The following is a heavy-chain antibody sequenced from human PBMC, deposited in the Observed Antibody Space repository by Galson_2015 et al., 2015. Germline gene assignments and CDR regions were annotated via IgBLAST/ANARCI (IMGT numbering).Heavy chain of an antibody. CDR2: IYPGDSDT. Sequence: QSGAEVKKPGESLKISCKGSGYSFTSYWIGWVRQMPGKGLEWMGIIYPGDSDTRYSPSFQGQVTISADKSISTAYLQWSSLKASDTAMYYCARLPDCSGGSCYPSFDYWGQGTLVTVSS. CDR3: ARLPDCSGGSCYPSFDY. V-gene: IGHV5-51*03. D-gene: IGHD2-15*01. CDR1: GYSFTSYW. J-gene: IGHJ4*02.